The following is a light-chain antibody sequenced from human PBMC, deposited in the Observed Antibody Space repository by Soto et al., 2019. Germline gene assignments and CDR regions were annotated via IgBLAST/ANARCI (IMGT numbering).Light chain of an antibody. CDR1: SSDVGGYNY. V-gene: IGLV2-14*01. Sequence: QSVLTQPASVSGSPGQSITISCTGTSSDVGGYNYVSWYQQDPGKAPRVMIYDVSNRPSGVSHRFSASKSGNTASLTISGLQADDEADYYCSSYTSSSTYVFGTGTKLTVL. J-gene: IGLJ1*01. CDR3: SSYTSSSTYV. CDR2: DVS.